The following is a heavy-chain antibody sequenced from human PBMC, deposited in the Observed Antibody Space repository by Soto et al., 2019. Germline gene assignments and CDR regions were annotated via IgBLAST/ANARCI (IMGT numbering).Heavy chain of an antibody. J-gene: IGHJ3*02. D-gene: IGHD3-10*01. CDR3: ARGINYYASGDDAFDI. Sequence: QVQLVQSGAEVKKPGASVKVSCKASGYTFTSYDINWVRQATGQGLEWMGWMNPNSGNTGYAQKCQGRVTMTRNTSISTAYMELSSLRSEDTAVYYCARGINYYASGDDAFDIWGQGTMVTVSS. CDR2: MNPNSGNT. V-gene: IGHV1-8*01. CDR1: GYTFTSYD.